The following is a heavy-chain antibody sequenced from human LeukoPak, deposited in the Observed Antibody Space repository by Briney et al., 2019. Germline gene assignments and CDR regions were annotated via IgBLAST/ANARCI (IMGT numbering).Heavy chain of an antibody. D-gene: IGHD5-24*01. CDR1: GFTFNTYT. Sequence: GGSLRLSCAASGFTFNTYTMNGVRKAPGKGLEGVSSISSSSSYIYYADSVRGRFTISRDNARKSLFLHLNSLRAEDTAVYYCATAEDGYNEGHSDYWGQGTLVTVSS. J-gene: IGHJ4*02. CDR2: ISSSSSYI. V-gene: IGHV3-21*01. CDR3: ATAEDGYNEGHSDY.